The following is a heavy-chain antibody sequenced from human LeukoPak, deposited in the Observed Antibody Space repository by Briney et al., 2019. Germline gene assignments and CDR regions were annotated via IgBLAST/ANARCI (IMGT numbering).Heavy chain of an antibody. V-gene: IGHV3-21*01. CDR2: ISSSSSYI. J-gene: IGHJ3*02. CDR1: GFTFSSYS. CDR3: ASFRVNGDYPNSDAFDI. D-gene: IGHD4-17*01. Sequence: KSGGSLRLSCAASGFTFSSYSMNWVRQAPGKGLEWVSSISSSSSYIYYADSVKGRFTISRDNAKNSLYLQMNSLRAEDTAVYYCASFRVNGDYPNSDAFDIWGQGTMVTVSS.